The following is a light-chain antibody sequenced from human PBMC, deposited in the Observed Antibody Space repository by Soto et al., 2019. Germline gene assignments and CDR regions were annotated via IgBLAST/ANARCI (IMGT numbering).Light chain of an antibody. J-gene: IGKJ4*01. CDR3: QQFSSYPLT. CDR2: GAS. V-gene: IGKV3-20*01. Sequence: DIALTQSPATLSLSPGARATLSCLASQSVSNSYLAWSQQKPGQAPRLLIYGASSRATGIPDRFSGSGSGTDFTLTIDRLEPEDFAVYYCQQFSSYPLTFGGGTKVDIK. CDR1: QSVSNSY.